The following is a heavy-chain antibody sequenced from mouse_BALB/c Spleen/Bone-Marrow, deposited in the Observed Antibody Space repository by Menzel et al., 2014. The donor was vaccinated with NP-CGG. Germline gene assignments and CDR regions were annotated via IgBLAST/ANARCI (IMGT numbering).Heavy chain of an antibody. V-gene: IGHV3-2*02. CDR2: ISYSGST. CDR1: GYSITSDYA. CDR3: ARGRYAMDY. Sequence: VQLQQPGPGLVKPSQSLSLTCTVTGYSITSDYAWNWIRQFPGNKLEWMGYISYSGSTSYNPSLKSRISITRDTSKNQFFLQLNSVTTEDTATYYCARGRYAMDYWGQGTSVTVSS. J-gene: IGHJ4*01.